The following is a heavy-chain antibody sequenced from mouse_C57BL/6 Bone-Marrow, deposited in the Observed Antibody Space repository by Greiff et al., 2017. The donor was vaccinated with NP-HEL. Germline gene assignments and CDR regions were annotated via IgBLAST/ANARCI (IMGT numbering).Heavy chain of an antibody. CDR3: ARLWIYDGYYEEDFYAMDY. Sequence: VKLQESGAELARPGASVKLSCKASGYTFTSYGISWVKQRTGQGLEWIGEIYPRSGNTYYNEKFKGKATLTADKSSSTAYMELRSLTSEDSAVYFCARLWIYDGYYEEDFYAMDYWGQGTSVTVSS. J-gene: IGHJ4*01. CDR2: IYPRSGNT. V-gene: IGHV1-81*01. D-gene: IGHD2-3*01. CDR1: GYTFTSYG.